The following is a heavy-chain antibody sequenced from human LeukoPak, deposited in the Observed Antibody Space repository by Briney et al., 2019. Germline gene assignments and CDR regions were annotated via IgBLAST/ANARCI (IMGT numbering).Heavy chain of an antibody. Sequence: GGSLRLSCAASGFTFSSYSMNWVRQAPGKGLEWVANIKQDGSEKYYVDSVKGRFTISRDNAKNSLYLQMNSLRAEDTAVYYCARGPSYYYDSSGYYYYWYFDLWGRGTLVTVSS. CDR3: ARGPSYYYDSSGYYYYWYFDL. V-gene: IGHV3-7*03. D-gene: IGHD3-22*01. CDR1: GFTFSSYS. CDR2: IKQDGSEK. J-gene: IGHJ2*01.